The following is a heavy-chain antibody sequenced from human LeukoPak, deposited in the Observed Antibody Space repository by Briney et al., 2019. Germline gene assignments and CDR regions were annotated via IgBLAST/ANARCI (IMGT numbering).Heavy chain of an antibody. J-gene: IGHJ4*02. CDR3: AKDRGGPGAYYFDS. CDR1: GFTFSSYA. V-gene: IGHV3-23*01. Sequence: PGGSLRLSCAASGFTFSSYAMSWVRQAPGKGLEWVSVVTGSGINTDYADSVKGRFTISRDNSKKTLNLQMHSLRPEDTAVYYCAKDRGGPGAYYFDSWGQGTLVTVSS. D-gene: IGHD2-15*01. CDR2: VTGSGINT.